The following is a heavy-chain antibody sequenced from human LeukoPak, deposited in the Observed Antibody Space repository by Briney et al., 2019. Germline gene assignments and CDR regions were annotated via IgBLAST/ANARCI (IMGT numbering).Heavy chain of an antibody. CDR3: ASRREYERIKTGLYYYYGMDV. Sequence: SVKVSCKASGGTFSSYAISWVRQAPGQGLEWMGGIIPICGTANYAQKFQGRVTITADESTSTAYMELSSLRSEDTAVYYCASRREYERIKTGLYYYYGMDVWGQGTTVTVSS. D-gene: IGHD2/OR15-2a*01. CDR2: IIPICGTA. CDR1: GGTFSSYA. J-gene: IGHJ6*02. V-gene: IGHV1-69*01.